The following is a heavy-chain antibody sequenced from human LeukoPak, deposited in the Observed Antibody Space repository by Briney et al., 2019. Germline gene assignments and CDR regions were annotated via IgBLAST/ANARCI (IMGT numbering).Heavy chain of an antibody. CDR3: AKPYYYDSSGLRTLDN. J-gene: IGHJ4*02. Sequence: GGSLRLSCAASGFTFSSYAMSWVRQAPGKGLEWVSSISGSGGSTYYADSVKGRFTISRDNSKNTLYLQMNSLRAEDTAVYYCAKPYYYDSSGLRTLDNWGQGTLVTVS. CDR2: ISGSGGST. D-gene: IGHD3-22*01. V-gene: IGHV3-23*01. CDR1: GFTFSSYA.